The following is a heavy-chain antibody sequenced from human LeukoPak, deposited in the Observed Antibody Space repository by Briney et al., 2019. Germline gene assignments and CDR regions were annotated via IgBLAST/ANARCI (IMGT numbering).Heavy chain of an antibody. CDR2: IYYSGST. Sequence: SETLSLTCTVSGGSISSSSYYWGWIRQPPGKGLEWIGSIYYSGSTYYNPSLKSRVTISVDTSKNQFSLKLSSVTAADTAVYYCARDIRRLTTVVKNWFDPWGQGTLVTVSS. J-gene: IGHJ5*02. CDR3: ARDIRRLTTVVKNWFDP. D-gene: IGHD4-23*01. CDR1: GGSISSSSYY. V-gene: IGHV4-39*07.